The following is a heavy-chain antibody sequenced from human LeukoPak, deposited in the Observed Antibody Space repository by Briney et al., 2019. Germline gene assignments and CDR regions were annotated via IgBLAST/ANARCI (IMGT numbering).Heavy chain of an antibody. CDR1: GFTFHDYT. Sequence: PGGFLRLSCAASGFTFHDYTIHWVRQAPGKGLEWVSLISWDGTNTYYADSVKGRFTISRDNSKNSLYLQMNSLRTEDTALYYCAKEMSTIYFDYWGQGTLVTVSS. V-gene: IGHV3-43*01. J-gene: IGHJ4*02. CDR2: ISWDGTNT. D-gene: IGHD5-24*01. CDR3: AKEMSTIYFDY.